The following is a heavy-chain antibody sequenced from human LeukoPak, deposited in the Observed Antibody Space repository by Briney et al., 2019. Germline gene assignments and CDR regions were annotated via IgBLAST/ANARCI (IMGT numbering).Heavy chain of an antibody. D-gene: IGHD1-26*01. V-gene: IGHV1-18*01. CDR3: ARDLIFLYSGSYGGFRNYFDY. J-gene: IGHJ4*02. CDR2: ISAYNGNT. Sequence: ASVKVSCKASGYTFTSYGISWVRQAPGQGVEWMGWISAYNGNTNYAQKLQGRVTMTTDTSTSTAYMELRSLRSDDTAVYYCARDLIFLYSGSYGGFRNYFDYWGQGTLVTVSS. CDR1: GYTFTSYG.